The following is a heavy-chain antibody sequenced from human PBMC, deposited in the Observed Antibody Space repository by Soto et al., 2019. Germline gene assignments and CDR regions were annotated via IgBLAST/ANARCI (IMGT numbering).Heavy chain of an antibody. CDR3: ARDAPLRGHYAFDI. J-gene: IGHJ3*02. D-gene: IGHD3-10*01. Sequence: GGSLRLSCAASGFTFSSYSMNWVRQAPGKGLEWVSSISSSSSYIYYAASVKGRFTISRDNAKNSLYLQMNSLRAEDTAVYYWARDAPLRGHYAFDIWGQGTMVTVS. CDR2: ISSSSSYI. CDR1: GFTFSSYS. V-gene: IGHV3-21*01.